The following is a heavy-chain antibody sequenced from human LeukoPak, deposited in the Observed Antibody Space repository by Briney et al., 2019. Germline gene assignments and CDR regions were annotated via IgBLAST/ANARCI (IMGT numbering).Heavy chain of an antibody. V-gene: IGHV1-8*01. CDR3: ARGPPRITMIVVVIPRGWFDP. CDR2: MNPNSGNT. Sequence: ASAKVSCKASGYTFTSYDINWVRQATGQGLEWMGWMNPNSGNTGYAHKFQGRVTMTRNTSISTAYMELSSLRSEDTAVYYCARGPPRITMIVVVIPRGWFDPWGQGTLVTVSS. CDR1: GYTFTSYD. D-gene: IGHD3-22*01. J-gene: IGHJ5*02.